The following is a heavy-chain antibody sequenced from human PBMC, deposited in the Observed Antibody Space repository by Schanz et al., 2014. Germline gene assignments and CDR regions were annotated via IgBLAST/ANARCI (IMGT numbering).Heavy chain of an antibody. CDR3: AKFLYDDPS. CDR1: GGDIGNYY. Sequence: QVQLQESGPGLVKPSETLSLTCSVSGGDIGNYYWSWIRQPPGKGLEWIGYIHQSGGTNYNPSLKMRFPILVDTPKNQFPLRLPSLPAADTAVYYCAKFLYDDPSWGQGTLVTVSS. V-gene: IGHV4-59*08. D-gene: IGHD3-3*01. CDR2: IHQSGGT. J-gene: IGHJ5*02.